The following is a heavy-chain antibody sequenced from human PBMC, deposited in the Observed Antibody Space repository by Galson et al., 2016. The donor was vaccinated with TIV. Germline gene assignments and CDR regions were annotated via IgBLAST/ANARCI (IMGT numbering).Heavy chain of an antibody. CDR1: GLLVSDSY. CDR2: IYPSGAS. Sequence: SLRLSCAASGLLVSDSYMSWVRQPPGEGLEWVSIIYPSGASYYPESTESVKGRFTISRDNSKNTVFLQMSNLRPEDTAVYFCATATVPNLGDYWGQGVLVTVSS. CDR3: ATATVPNLGDY. J-gene: IGHJ4*02. D-gene: IGHD4-17*01. V-gene: IGHV3-53*05.